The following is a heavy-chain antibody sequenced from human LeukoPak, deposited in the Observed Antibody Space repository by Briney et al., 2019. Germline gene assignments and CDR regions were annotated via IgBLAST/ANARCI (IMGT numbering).Heavy chain of an antibody. CDR1: GFTFSSYS. D-gene: IGHD7-27*01. CDR3: ASSEGPGDYYYGMDV. J-gene: IGHJ6*02. CDR2: ISSSSSTI. V-gene: IGHV3-48*02. Sequence: LTGGSLRLSCAASGFTFSSYSMNWVRQPPGKGLEWVSYISSSSSTIYYADSVKCRSTISNDNAQNSLYLQMNSVRDEDTAVYYCASSEGPGDYYYGMDVWGQGTTVTVSS.